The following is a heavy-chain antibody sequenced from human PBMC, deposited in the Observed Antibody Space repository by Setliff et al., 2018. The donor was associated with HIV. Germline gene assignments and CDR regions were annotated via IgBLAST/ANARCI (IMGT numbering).Heavy chain of an antibody. J-gene: IGHJ3*02. Sequence: SETLSLTCAVYVGSFSGYYWSWIRQPPGKGLEWIGEISSSGRTNYNPSLKSRVTISVDTSKNQFSLKLCSVTAADTAVYYCARGPLDIIGYRADDFDIWGQGTMFTVSS. CDR2: ISSSGRT. V-gene: IGHV4-34*01. CDR1: VGSFSGYY. D-gene: IGHD3-22*01. CDR3: ARGPLDIIGYRADDFDI.